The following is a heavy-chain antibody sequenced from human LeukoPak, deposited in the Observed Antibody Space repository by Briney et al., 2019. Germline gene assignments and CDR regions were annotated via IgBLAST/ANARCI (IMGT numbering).Heavy chain of an antibody. CDR3: ARAAGFSYDFYYYYMDV. Sequence: SETLSLTCTVSGGSISSSSYYWGWIRQPPGKGLEWIGSMYYTGHTYYNPSLKSRVNLSMDTSKNQFSLKLISVTAADTAVYYCARAAGFSYDFYYYYMDVWGKGTTVTVSS. V-gene: IGHV4-39*07. J-gene: IGHJ6*03. CDR1: GGSISSSSYY. CDR2: MYYTGHT.